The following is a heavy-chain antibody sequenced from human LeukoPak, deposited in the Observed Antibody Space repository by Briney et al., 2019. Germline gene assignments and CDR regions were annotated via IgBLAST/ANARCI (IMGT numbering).Heavy chain of an antibody. CDR1: GGSFSGYY. Sequence: PSETLSLTCAVYGGSFSGYYWSWIRQPPGKGLEWIGEINHSGSTNYNPSLKSRVTISVDTSKNQFPLKLSSVTAADTAVYYCARVGYCSSTSCYFNRRVRNWFDPWGQGTLVTVSS. D-gene: IGHD2-2*01. V-gene: IGHV4-34*01. CDR3: ARVGYCSSTSCYFNRRVRNWFDP. J-gene: IGHJ5*02. CDR2: INHSGST.